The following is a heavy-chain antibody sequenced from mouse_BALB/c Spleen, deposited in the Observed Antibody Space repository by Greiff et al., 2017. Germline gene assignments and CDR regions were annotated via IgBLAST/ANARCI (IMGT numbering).Heavy chain of an antibody. CDR3: TRLEGWFAY. CDR1: GFTFSSYW. V-gene: IGHV6-6*02. J-gene: IGHJ3*01. Sequence: EVQGVESGGGLVQPGGSMKLSCVASGFTFSSYWMSWVRQSPEKGLEWVAEIRLKSDNYATHYAESVKGKFTISRDDSKSRLYLQMNSLRAEDTGIYYCTRLEGWFAYWGQGTLVTVSA. D-gene: IGHD2-4*01. CDR2: IRLKSDNYAT.